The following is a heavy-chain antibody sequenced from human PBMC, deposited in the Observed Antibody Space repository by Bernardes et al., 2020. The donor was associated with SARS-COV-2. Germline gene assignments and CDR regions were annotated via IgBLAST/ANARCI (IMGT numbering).Heavy chain of an antibody. CDR2: IYNSGST. J-gene: IGHJ6*02. Sequence: TLSLTCTVSGGSISSYYWSWIRQPPGKGLEWIGYIYNSGSTNYHPSLKSRVTISLDTSNNQFSLRLTSVIAADTAVYYCARGVQGVIITSPYYYGMDVWGQGTTVTVSS. V-gene: IGHV4-59*01. D-gene: IGHD3-10*01. CDR1: GGSISSYY. CDR3: ARGVQGVIITSPYYYGMDV.